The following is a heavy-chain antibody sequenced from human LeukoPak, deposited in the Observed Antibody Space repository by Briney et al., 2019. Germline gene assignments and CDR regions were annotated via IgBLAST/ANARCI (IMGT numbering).Heavy chain of an antibody. J-gene: IGHJ4*02. V-gene: IGHV3-21*01. CDR1: GFTVCSNF. CDR2: ISSSSSSI. CDR3: AGSLRGGGWYMY. Sequence: GGSLRLSCAASGFTVCSNFMSWVRQAPGKGLEWVSSISSSSSSIYYSDSVKGRFTVSRDNAKNSLYLQMNSLRDEDTAVYYCAGSLRGGGWYMYWGQGTLVTVSS. D-gene: IGHD6-19*01.